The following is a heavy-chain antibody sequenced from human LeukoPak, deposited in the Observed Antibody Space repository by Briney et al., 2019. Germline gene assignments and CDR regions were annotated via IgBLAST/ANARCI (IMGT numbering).Heavy chain of an antibody. V-gene: IGHV3-15*01. CDR2: IKSNGESRTT. Sequence: GGSLRLSCAASGFTFSNAWMSWVRQAPGKGLEWVGRIKSNGESRTTDYAAPVKGRFTISRADTTNTLYLRMNRLETEDTGCYYCSADRPSRIAVAGSIDYWGQGTLVPVSS. D-gene: IGHD6-19*01. J-gene: IGHJ4*02. CDR1: GFTFSNAW. CDR3: SADRPSRIAVAGSIDY.